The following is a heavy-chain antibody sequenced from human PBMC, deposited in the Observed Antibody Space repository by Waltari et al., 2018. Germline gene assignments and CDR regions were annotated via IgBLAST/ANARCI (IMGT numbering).Heavy chain of an antibody. V-gene: IGHV3-21*01. CDR3: ARRTTYYDSSGYDFDY. J-gene: IGHJ4*02. CDR1: GFTFSSYS. D-gene: IGHD3-22*01. CDR2: ISSSSSYI. Sequence: EVQLVESGGGLVKPGGSLRLSCAASGFTFSSYSMNWVRQAPGKGLEWVSSISSSSSYIYYADSVKGRFTISRDNAKNSLYLQMNSLRAEDTAVYYCARRTTYYDSSGYDFDYWGQGTLVTVSS.